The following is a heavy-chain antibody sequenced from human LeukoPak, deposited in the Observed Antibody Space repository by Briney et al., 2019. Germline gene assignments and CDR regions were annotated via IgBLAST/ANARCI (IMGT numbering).Heavy chain of an antibody. CDR3: ARVTMVRGVIGLNNGMDV. CDR2: ISAYNGNT. D-gene: IGHD3-10*01. J-gene: IGHJ6*02. V-gene: IGHV1-18*01. CDR1: GYTFTSYG. Sequence: ASVKVSCKASGYTFTSYGISWVRQAPGQGLEWMGWISAYNGNTNYAQKLQGRVTMTRNTSISTAYMELSSLRSEDTAVYYCARVTMVRGVIGLNNGMDVWGQGTTVTVSS.